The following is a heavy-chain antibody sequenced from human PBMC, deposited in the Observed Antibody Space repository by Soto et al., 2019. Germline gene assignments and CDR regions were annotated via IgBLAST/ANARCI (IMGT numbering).Heavy chain of an antibody. J-gene: IGHJ6*02. CDR2: INSDGSST. D-gene: IGHD2-2*01. V-gene: IGHV3-74*01. Sequence: GGSLRLSCAASGFTFSSYWMHWVRQAPGKGLVWVSRINSDGSSTSYADSVKGRFTISRDNAKNTLYLQMNSLRAEDTAVYYCARAPPIYCSSTSCYYGIGYYYGMDVWGQGTTVTSP. CDR3: ARAPPIYCSSTSCYYGIGYYYGMDV. CDR1: GFTFSSYW.